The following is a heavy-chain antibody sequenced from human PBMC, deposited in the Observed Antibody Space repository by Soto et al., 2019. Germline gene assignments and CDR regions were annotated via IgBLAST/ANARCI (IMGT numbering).Heavy chain of an antibody. J-gene: IGHJ6*02. Sequence: QVQLQESGPGLVKPSQTLSLTCTVSGGSISSGGYYWSWIRQHPGKGLEWIGYIYYSGSTYYNPSLKSRVTISVDTSKNQFSLKLSSVTAADTAVYYCAREGLVGYPRAGGMDGWGQGTTVTVSS. CDR3: AREGLVGYPRAGGMDG. CDR1: GGSISSGGYY. V-gene: IGHV4-31*03. CDR2: IYYSGST. D-gene: IGHD1-26*01.